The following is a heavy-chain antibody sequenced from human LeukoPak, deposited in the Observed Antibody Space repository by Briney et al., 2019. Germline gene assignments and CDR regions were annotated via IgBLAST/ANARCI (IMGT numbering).Heavy chain of an antibody. J-gene: IGHJ4*02. V-gene: IGHV3-74*01. CDR1: GFTFSNYW. CDR2: INSDGRST. CDR3: ARGADSGYSSDN. Sequence: GGSLRLSCAASGFTFSNYWMHWVRQAPGKGLVWVSRINSDGRSTNYADSVKGRFTISRDNAKNTLYLQMNSLRAEDTAVYYSARGADSGYSSDNWGQGTLVSVSS. D-gene: IGHD3-9*01.